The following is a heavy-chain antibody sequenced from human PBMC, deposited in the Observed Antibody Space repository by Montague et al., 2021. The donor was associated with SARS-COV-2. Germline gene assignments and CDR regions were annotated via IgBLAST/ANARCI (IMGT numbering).Heavy chain of an antibody. V-gene: IGHV4-39*02. CDR3: ARRGRKLLPVATTIGGFDI. D-gene: IGHD5-12*01. J-gene: IGHJ3*02. CDR1: GGSISSSNYY. CDR2: IYDSGST. Sequence: SETLSLTCTVSGGSISSSNYYWDWIRQPPGKGLEWIGSIYDSGSTYYNPSLKSRVTIYADTSKNHFSLKLSSVTAADTAVYYCARRGRKLLPVATTIGGFDIWGQGTMVTVSS.